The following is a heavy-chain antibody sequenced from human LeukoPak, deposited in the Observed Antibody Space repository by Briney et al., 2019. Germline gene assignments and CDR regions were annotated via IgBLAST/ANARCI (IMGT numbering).Heavy chain of an antibody. J-gene: IGHJ3*01. CDR3: ARDSLHPRRLSDAFDV. CDR2: IRYDGSNK. D-gene: IGHD3-16*02. Sequence: GGSLRLSCAASGFIFSRYGMHWVRQAPGKGLEWVAFIRYDGSNKYFADSLKGRFTISRDNAKNSLYLQMNSLGAEDSAVYYCARDSLHPRRLSDAFDVWGQGTMVTVSS. CDR1: GFIFSRYG. V-gene: IGHV3-30*02.